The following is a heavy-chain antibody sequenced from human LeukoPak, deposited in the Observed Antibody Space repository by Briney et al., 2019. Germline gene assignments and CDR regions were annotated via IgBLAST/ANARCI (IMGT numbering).Heavy chain of an antibody. D-gene: IGHD1-26*01. CDR2: IYYSGST. Sequence: PSETLSLTCTVSGASISSYYWSWIRQPPGKGLEWIGYIYYSGSTNYNPSLKSRVTISVDTSKNQFSLKLSSVTAADTAVSYCARVGATIYYYYYMDVWGKGTTVTISS. CDR3: ARVGATIYYYYYMDV. V-gene: IGHV4-59*01. J-gene: IGHJ6*03. CDR1: GASISSYY.